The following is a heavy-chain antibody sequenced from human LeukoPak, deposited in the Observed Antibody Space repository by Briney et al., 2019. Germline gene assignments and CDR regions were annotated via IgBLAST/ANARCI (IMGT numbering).Heavy chain of an antibody. J-gene: IGHJ4*02. CDR1: GFTFSSYG. CDR3: AKLLGGSYSY. D-gene: IGHD1-26*01. CDR2: ISYDGSNK. V-gene: IGHV3-30*18. Sequence: GGSLRLSCAASGFTFSSYGMHWVRQAPGKGLEWVAVISYDGSNKYYADSVKGRFTISRDNSKNTLYLQMNSLRAEDTAVYYCAKLLGGSYSYWGQGTLVTVSS.